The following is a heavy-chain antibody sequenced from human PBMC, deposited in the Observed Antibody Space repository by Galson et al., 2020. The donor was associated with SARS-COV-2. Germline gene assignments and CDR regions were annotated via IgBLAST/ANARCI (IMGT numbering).Heavy chain of an antibody. J-gene: IGHJ6*02. CDR1: GFSLSTSGMC. Sequence: SGPTLVKPTQTLTLTCTFSGFSLSTSGMCVSWIRQPPGKALEWLALIDWDDDKYYSTSLKTRLTISKDTSKNQVVLTMTNMDPVDTATYYCARIPEYSSSFPYYYGMDVWGQGTTVTVSS. CDR3: ARIPEYSSSFPYYYGMDV. CDR2: IDWDDDK. V-gene: IGHV2-70*01. D-gene: IGHD6-6*01.